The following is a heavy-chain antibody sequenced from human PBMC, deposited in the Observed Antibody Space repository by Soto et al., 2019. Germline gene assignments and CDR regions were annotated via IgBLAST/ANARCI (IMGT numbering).Heavy chain of an antibody. Sequence: GASVKVSCKASGGIFSSHGINWVRQAPGQGLEWMGGINPIFGTADYAQKFQGRVTITADESTNTAYMELSSLTSEDTAVYYCAREGQGYCSGGSCRRCDYWGQGTLVTVSS. J-gene: IGHJ4*02. D-gene: IGHD2-15*01. V-gene: IGHV1-69*13. CDR3: AREGQGYCSGGSCRRCDY. CDR2: INPIFGTA. CDR1: GGIFSSHG.